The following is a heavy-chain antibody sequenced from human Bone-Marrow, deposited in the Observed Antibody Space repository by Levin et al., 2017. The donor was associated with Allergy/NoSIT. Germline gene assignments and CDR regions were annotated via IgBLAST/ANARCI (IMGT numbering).Heavy chain of an antibody. CDR1: GGTFSSYA. V-gene: IGHV1-69*13. CDR3: ARDDARDIVEVSAASPDWYGMDV. D-gene: IGHD2-2*01. CDR2: IIPMFGLA. Sequence: SVKVSCKASGGTFSSYAISWVRQAPGQGLEWIGGIIPMFGLANHAQKFQGRVTITADESTSTAYMELRSLRSEDTAVYYCARDDARDIVEVSAASPDWYGMDVWGQGTTVTVSS. J-gene: IGHJ6*02.